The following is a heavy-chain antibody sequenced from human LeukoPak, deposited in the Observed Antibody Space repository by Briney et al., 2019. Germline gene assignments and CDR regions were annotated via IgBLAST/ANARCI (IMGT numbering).Heavy chain of an antibody. Sequence: GGSLRLSCAVSGFTVSGNYMSWVRQAPGKGLEWVSLIYSGGTTYYADSVKGRFTISRDNAKTSLYLQMNSLRAEDTAVYYCARDRSGVTGYTYGRGIDYWGQGTLVTVSS. CDR1: GFTVSGNY. D-gene: IGHD5-18*01. CDR2: IYSGGTT. CDR3: ARDRSGVTGYTYGRGIDY. J-gene: IGHJ4*02. V-gene: IGHV3-53*01.